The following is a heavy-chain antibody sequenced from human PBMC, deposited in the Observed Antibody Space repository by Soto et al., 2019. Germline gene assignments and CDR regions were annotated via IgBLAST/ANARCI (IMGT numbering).Heavy chain of an antibody. D-gene: IGHD5-12*01. V-gene: IGHV3-21*01. Sequence: GGSLRLSCAASGFTFSSYSMNWVRQSPGKGLEWVSSISSSSSYIYYADSVKGRFTISRDNAKNSMYLQMNSLRAEDTAVYYCAPAESTMATYYFEYWGQGTMVTLSS. CDR3: APAESTMATYYFEY. CDR1: GFTFSSYS. J-gene: IGHJ4*02. CDR2: ISSSSSYI.